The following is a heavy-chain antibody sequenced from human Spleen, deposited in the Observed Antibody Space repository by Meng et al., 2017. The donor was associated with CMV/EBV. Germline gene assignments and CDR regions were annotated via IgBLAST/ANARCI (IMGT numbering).Heavy chain of an antibody. D-gene: IGHD3-3*01. J-gene: IGHJ6*02. CDR1: GGSFSGYY. CDR2: INHSGST. CDR3: ARDFSRVLMDV. V-gene: IGHV4-34*01. Sequence: SETLSLTCAVYGGSFSGYYWSWIRQPPGKGLEWIGEINHSGSTNYNPSLKSRVTISVDTSKNQFSLKLSSVTAADTAVYYCARDFSRVLMDVWGQGTTVTVSS.